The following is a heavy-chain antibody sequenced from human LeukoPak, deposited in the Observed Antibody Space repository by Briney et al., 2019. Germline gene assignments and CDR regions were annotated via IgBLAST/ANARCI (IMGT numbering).Heavy chain of an antibody. CDR3: AACSGYYWYYYYGMDV. J-gene: IGHJ6*02. Sequence: ASVKVSCKASGFTFTSSAMQWVRQARGQRLEWIGWIVVGSGNTNYAQKFQERVTITRDMSTSTAYMELSSLRSEDTAVYYCAACSGYYWYYYYGMDVWGQGTTVTVSS. D-gene: IGHD3-22*01. CDR1: GFTFTSSA. CDR2: IVVGSGNT. V-gene: IGHV1-58*02.